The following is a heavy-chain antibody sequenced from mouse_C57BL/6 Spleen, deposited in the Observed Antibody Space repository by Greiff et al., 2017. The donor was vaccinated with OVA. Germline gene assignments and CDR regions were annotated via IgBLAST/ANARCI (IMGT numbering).Heavy chain of an antibody. CDR1: GYSFTDYN. Sequence: EVKLQESGPELVKPGASVKISCKASGYSFTDYNMNWVKQSNGKSLEWIGVINPNYGTTSYNQKFKGKATLTVDQSSSTAYMQLNSLTSEDSAVYYCARSTMVRRYFDVWGTGTTVTVSS. CDR2: INPNYGTT. J-gene: IGHJ1*03. CDR3: ARSTMVRRYFDV. D-gene: IGHD2-1*01. V-gene: IGHV1-39*01.